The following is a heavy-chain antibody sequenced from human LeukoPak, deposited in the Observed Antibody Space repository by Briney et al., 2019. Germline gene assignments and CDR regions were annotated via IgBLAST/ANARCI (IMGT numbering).Heavy chain of an antibody. Sequence: ASLKVSCKAYGYTFTPYTISWVRQAPGQTLEWMGWISASNGNTNYAQKFQGRVTITTHTSTRAAYMELRSLRSDDTAVYYCARGGGSYYLLLKYWGQGTPVTVSS. V-gene: IGHV1-18*01. J-gene: IGHJ4*02. D-gene: IGHD3-10*01. CDR3: ARGGGSYYLLLKY. CDR2: ISASNGNT. CDR1: GYTFTPYT.